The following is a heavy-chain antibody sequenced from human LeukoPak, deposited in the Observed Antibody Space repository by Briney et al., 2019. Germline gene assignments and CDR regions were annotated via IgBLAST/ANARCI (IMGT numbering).Heavy chain of an antibody. CDR3: ARGKRAAAGSFDY. Sequence: ETLSLTCTVSGGSISSYYWSWIRQPPGKGLEWVGYIYYSGSTNYNPSLTSRVTKSVDTSKNQFSLKLSSVTAADTAVYYCARGKRAAAGSFDYWGQGTLVTVSS. CDR1: GGSISSYY. V-gene: IGHV4-59*01. CDR2: IYYSGST. D-gene: IGHD6-13*01. J-gene: IGHJ4*02.